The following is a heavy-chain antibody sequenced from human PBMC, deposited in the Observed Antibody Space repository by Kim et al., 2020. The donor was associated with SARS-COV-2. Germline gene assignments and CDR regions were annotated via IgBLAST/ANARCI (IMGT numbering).Heavy chain of an antibody. D-gene: IGHD1-7*01. CDR3: TRPRDWNYDTPWGY. CDR1: GFNFGDYA. V-gene: IGHV3-49*04. J-gene: IGHJ4*02. CDR2: IRSKAYGGTT. Sequence: GGSLRLSCTASGFNFGDYAMSWVRQAPGKGLEWVGFIRSKAYGGTTEYAASVKGRFTISRDDSKSIAYLQMNSLKTDDTAVYYCTRPRDWNYDTPWGYWGQGTLVTVSS.